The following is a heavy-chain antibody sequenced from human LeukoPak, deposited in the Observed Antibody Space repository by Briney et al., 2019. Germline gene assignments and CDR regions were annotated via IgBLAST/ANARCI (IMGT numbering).Heavy chain of an antibody. D-gene: IGHD1-1*01. CDR3: AASVGTGSPWVIDY. Sequence: PGGSLRLSCAASGFTFSSYGMHWVRQAPGKGLEWVAVISYDGSNKYYADSVKGRSTISRDNSKNTLYLQMNSLRAEDTAVYYCAASVGTGSPWVIDYWGQGTLVTVSS. CDR1: GFTFSSYG. J-gene: IGHJ4*02. CDR2: ISYDGSNK. V-gene: IGHV3-30*03.